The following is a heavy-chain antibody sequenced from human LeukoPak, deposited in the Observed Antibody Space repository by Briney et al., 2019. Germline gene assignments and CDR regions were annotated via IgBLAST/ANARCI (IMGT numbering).Heavy chain of an antibody. V-gene: IGHV4-34*01. Sequence: PSETLSLTCAVYGGSFSGYYWSWIRQPPGKGLXXXXXXXXSGSTNYNPSLKSRVTISVDTSKNQFSLKLSSVTAADTAVYYCARGLGVVVPAAKGNWFDPWGQGTLVTVSS. CDR3: ARGLGVVVPAAKGNWFDP. CDR1: GGSFSGYY. CDR2: XXXSGST. J-gene: IGHJ5*02. D-gene: IGHD2-2*01.